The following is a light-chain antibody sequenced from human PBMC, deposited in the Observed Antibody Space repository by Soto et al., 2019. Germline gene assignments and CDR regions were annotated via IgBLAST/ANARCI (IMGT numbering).Light chain of an antibody. V-gene: IGKV3-15*01. CDR1: QDIGSA. CDR2: DAS. Sequence: TQSTATLSLSPGDRATLSCRASQDIGSAVAWYHQRSGQAPRLLIFDASVRVPTTPARFSGSVSGTEFTLTISSLESEDFAVYFCQQYGDRPRTFGQRTKVDIK. CDR3: QQYGDRPRT. J-gene: IGKJ1*01.